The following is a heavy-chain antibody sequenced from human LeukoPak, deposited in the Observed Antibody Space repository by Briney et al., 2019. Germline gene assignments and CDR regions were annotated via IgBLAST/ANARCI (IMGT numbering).Heavy chain of an antibody. CDR3: AELGITMIGGV. J-gene: IGHJ6*04. V-gene: IGHV3-48*04. D-gene: IGHD3-10*02. CDR1: GVTFSNYW. Sequence: GGSLRLSCAASGVTFSNYWMNWVRQAPGKGLEWVSYISSSGSTIYYADSVKGRFTISRDNAKNSLYLQMNSLRAEDTAVYYCAELGITMIGGVWGKGTTVTISS. CDR2: ISSSGSTI.